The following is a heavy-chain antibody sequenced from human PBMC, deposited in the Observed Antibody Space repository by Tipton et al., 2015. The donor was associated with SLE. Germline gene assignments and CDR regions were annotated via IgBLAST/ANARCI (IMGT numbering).Heavy chain of an antibody. CDR3: ARAYYHYYGMDV. CDR2: IYHSGTA. Sequence: TLSLTCTVSGGSISSSRYYWGWIRQPPGKGLEWIGSIYHSGTAYYNPSLKSRVTMSVDTSKNQFSLKLRSVTAADTAVYYCARAYYHYYGMDVWGQGTTVTVSS. CDR1: GGSISSSRYY. V-gene: IGHV4-39*07. J-gene: IGHJ6*02.